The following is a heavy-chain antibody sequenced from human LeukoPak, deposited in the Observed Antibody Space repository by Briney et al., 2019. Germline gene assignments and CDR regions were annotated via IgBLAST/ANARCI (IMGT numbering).Heavy chain of an antibody. CDR1: GFTVSSNY. D-gene: IGHD3-22*01. Sequence: GGSLRLSCAASGFTVSSNYMSWVPQAPGKGLEGVSGISGSGGSTYYADSEKGRFTISRDNSKNTLYLQVNSLRAEDTAAYYCAKAYHYDGSGPFSWGQGTLVTVSS. CDR2: ISGSGGST. CDR3: AKAYHYDGSGPFS. J-gene: IGHJ4*02. V-gene: IGHV3-23*01.